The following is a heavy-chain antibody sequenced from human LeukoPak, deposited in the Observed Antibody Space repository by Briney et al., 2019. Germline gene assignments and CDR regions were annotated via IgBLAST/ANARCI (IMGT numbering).Heavy chain of an antibody. Sequence: PSVTLSLTCAVCGGSFSGYYWSWIRQPPGKGLEWIGEINHSGSSNYNPSLKSRVTISVDTSKNQFSLKLSSVTAADTAVYYCAREDRGSGWPYYMDVWGKGTTVTVSS. CDR3: AREDRGSGWPYYMDV. CDR2: INHSGSS. CDR1: GGSFSGYY. D-gene: IGHD6-19*01. V-gene: IGHV4-34*01. J-gene: IGHJ6*03.